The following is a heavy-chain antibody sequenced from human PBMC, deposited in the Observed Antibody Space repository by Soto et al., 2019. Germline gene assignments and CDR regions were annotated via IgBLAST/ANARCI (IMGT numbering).Heavy chain of an antibody. V-gene: IGHV1-18*01. J-gene: IGHJ6*02. CDR1: GYTFTSYG. Sequence: ASVKVSCKASGYTFTSYGISWVRQAPGQGLEWMGWISAYNGNTNYAQKFQGRVTMTRNTSISTAYMELSSLRSEDTAVYYCAREGLRGMDVWGQGTTVTVSS. CDR2: ISAYNGNT. CDR3: AREGLRGMDV.